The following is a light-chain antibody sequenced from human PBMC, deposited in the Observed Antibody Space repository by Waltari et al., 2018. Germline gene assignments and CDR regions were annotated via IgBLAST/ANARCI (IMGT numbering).Light chain of an antibody. J-gene: IGLJ1*01. CDR2: EVT. CDR1: TRAIGAYHY. CDR3: MSYTRSSTYV. V-gene: IGLV2-14*01. Sequence: QSALTQPASVSGSPGQSITLSCTRSTRAIGAYHYVSWYQQHPDKAPKLIISEVTNRPSGVSDRFSGSKSGYTASLTISGLQAEDEGDYYCMSYTRSSTYVFGTGTKVTVL.